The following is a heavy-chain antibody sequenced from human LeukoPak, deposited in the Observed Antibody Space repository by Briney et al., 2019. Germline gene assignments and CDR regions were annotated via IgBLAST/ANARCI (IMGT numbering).Heavy chain of an antibody. CDR2: IIPILGIA. Sequence: GASVKVSCKASGGTFSSYAISWVRQAPGQGLEWMGRIIPILGIANYAQKFQGRVAITADKSTSTAYMELSSLRSEDTAVYYCARVNSRFGEVPGYYYYGMDVWGQGTTVTVSS. V-gene: IGHV1-69*04. D-gene: IGHD3-10*01. CDR1: GGTFSSYA. CDR3: ARVNSRFGEVPGYYYYGMDV. J-gene: IGHJ6*02.